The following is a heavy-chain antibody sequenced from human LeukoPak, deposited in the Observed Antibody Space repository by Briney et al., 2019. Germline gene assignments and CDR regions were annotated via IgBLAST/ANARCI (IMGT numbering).Heavy chain of an antibody. CDR3: AKRTGMGWTTEYYFDS. CDR1: GFIFSRYG. CDR2: ISGSDGTT. V-gene: IGHV3-23*01. J-gene: IGHJ4*02. D-gene: IGHD1-14*01. Sequence: GGSLRLSCAASGFIFSRYGMSWVRQAPGKGLEWVSAISGSDGTTYYADSVKGRFTISRDNSKNTLYLQMNSLRAEDTAVYYCAKRTGMGWTTEYYFDSWGQGTLVTVSS.